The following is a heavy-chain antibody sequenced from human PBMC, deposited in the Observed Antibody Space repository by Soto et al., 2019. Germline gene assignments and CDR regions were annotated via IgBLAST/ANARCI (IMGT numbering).Heavy chain of an antibody. CDR2: IAPGDTYA. J-gene: IGHJ5*02. CDR1: GYTFTTFW. D-gene: IGHD2-2*01. CDR3: ARIYCTTTTCDSWFDP. V-gene: IGHV5-10-1*01. Sequence: GESLKISCTGFGYTFTTFWISWVRQMPGKGLEWMGRIAPGDTYATYSPAFQGHVTISADKATSTAYLQWSSLKASDTAMYFCARIYCTTTTCDSWFDPWGQGTLVTVSS.